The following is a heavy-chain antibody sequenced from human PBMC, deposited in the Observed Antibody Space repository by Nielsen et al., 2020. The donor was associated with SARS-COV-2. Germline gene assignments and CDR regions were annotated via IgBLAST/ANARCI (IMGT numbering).Heavy chain of an antibody. Sequence: GESLKISRAASGFNFNSYWMHWVRRGPGRGLVWVSRINNDGSRTSYADSVKGRFTISRDNAKNTVYLQMNSLRAEDTAVYYCARAYRSDFDFWGQGALVTVSS. J-gene: IGHJ4*02. CDR3: ARAYRSDFDF. CDR2: INNDGSRT. D-gene: IGHD6-19*01. V-gene: IGHV3-74*01. CDR1: GFNFNSYW.